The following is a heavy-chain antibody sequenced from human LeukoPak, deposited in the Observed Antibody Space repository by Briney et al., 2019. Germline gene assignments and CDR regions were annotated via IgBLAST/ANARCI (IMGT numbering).Heavy chain of an antibody. CDR3: AAPQYCNSTSCYLLYYYGMDV. J-gene: IGHJ6*04. Sequence: GGSLRLSCAASGFTFSTYAMNWVRQAPGKGLEWVSGISGSGGSTYYADSVKGRFTISRDNSKDTLYLQMSSLRADDTAVYYCAAPQYCNSTSCYLLYYYGMDVWGKGTTVTVSS. D-gene: IGHD2-2*01. CDR2: ISGSGGST. V-gene: IGHV3-23*01. CDR1: GFTFSTYA.